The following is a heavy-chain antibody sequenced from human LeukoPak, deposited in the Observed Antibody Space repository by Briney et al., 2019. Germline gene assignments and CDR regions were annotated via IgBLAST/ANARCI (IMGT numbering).Heavy chain of an antibody. J-gene: IGHJ6*02. CDR1: GFTVSSNY. Sequence: GGSLRLSCAASGFTVSSNYMSWVRQAPGKGLEWVSVIYSGGSTYYADSVKGRFTISRDNSKNTLYLQMNSLRAEATAVYCCARVGVYSSGWTHYYYYYGMDVWGQGTTVTVSS. V-gene: IGHV3-53*01. CDR2: IYSGGST. D-gene: IGHD6-19*01. CDR3: ARVGVYSSGWTHYYYYYGMDV.